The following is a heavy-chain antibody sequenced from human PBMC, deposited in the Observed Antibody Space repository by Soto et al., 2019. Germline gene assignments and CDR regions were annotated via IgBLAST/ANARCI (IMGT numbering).Heavy chain of an antibody. CDR1: GGTFSSYA. CDR3: ANRDFWSGYPLNYYYYGMDV. Sequence: SCKASGGTFSSYAISWVRQAPGQGLEWMGGIIPIFGTANYAQKFQGRVTITADESTSTAYMELSSLRSEDTAVYYCANRDFWSGYPLNYYYYGMDVWGQGTTVTVSS. CDR2: IIPIFGTA. V-gene: IGHV1-69*01. D-gene: IGHD3-3*01. J-gene: IGHJ6*02.